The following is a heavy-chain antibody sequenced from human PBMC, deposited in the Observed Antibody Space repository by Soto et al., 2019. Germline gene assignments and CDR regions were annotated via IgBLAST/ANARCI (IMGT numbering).Heavy chain of an antibody. CDR1: GDSVSSDAYY. V-gene: IGHV4-61*08. Sequence: PXGTLSLTCSVSGDSVSSDAYYWAWIRQPPGKTLEWVGMTLSSGGTSRNPSLRSRLSMPVDTARNQFSMRLTSVTAADTGVYFCAKGFSSGLYVDSWGRGTQVTVSS. CDR2: TLSSGGT. J-gene: IGHJ4*02. CDR3: AKGFSSGLYVDS. D-gene: IGHD6-19*01.